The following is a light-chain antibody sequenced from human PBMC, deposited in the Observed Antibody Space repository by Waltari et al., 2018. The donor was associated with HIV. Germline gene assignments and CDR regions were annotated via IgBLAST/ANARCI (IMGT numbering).Light chain of an antibody. CDR1: ALPTHY. CDR3: QSADSTGTYWV. J-gene: IGLJ3*02. V-gene: IGLV3-25*03. CDR2: RDK. Sequence: SYELTQPPSASVSPGQTARISCSGDALPTHYVFSYQQRPGQAPVMVIYRDKERPSGIPDRFSGSSAGTTVTLTISGVQAEDEADYYCQSADSTGTYWVFGGGTKLTVL.